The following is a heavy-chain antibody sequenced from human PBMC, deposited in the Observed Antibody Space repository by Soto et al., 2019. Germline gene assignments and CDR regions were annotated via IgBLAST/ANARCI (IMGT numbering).Heavy chain of an antibody. J-gene: IGHJ4*02. CDR1: GFTFTSSW. D-gene: IGHD6-13*01. CDR2: IDQDGSET. CDR3: ARDAACDRFDY. Sequence: EVQLVESGGDLVQPGGSLRLSCAASGFTFTSSWMAWVRLAPGNGLEWVANIDQDGSETNYVDSVKGRFTISRDNAKNSLLLQMNSLRAEDTAVYYCARDAACDRFDYWGQGTLVTVSS. V-gene: IGHV3-7*01.